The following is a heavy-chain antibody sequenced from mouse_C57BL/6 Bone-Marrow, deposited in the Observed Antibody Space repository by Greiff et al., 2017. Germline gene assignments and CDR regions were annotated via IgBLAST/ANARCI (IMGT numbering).Heavy chain of an antibody. V-gene: IGHV1-54*01. Sequence: VQGVESGAELVRPGTSVKVSCKASGYAFTNYLIEWVKQRPGQGLEWIGVINPGSGGTNYNEKFKGKATLTADKSSSTAYLQLSSLTSEDTAVYYCTTYSAMDYWGQGTSVTVSS. CDR1: GYAFTNYL. D-gene: IGHD5-5*01. J-gene: IGHJ4*01. CDR3: TTYSAMDY. CDR2: INPGSGGT.